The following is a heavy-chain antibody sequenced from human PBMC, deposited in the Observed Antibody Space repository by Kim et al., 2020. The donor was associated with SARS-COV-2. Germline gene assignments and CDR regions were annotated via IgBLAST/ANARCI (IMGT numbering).Heavy chain of an antibody. V-gene: IGHV3-33*01. D-gene: IGHD3-10*01. CDR1: GFTFSSYG. CDR3: GGSGEYYYYGMDV. CDR2: IWYDGSNK. Sequence: GGSLRLSCAASGFTFSSYGMHWVRQAPGKGLEWVAVIWYDGSNKYYADSVKGRFTISRDNSKNTLYLQMNSLRAEDTAVYYCGGSGEYYYYGMDVWGQGTTVTVSS. J-gene: IGHJ6*02.